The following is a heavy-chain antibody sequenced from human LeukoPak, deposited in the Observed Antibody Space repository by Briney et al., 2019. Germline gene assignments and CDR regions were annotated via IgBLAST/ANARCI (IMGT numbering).Heavy chain of an antibody. CDR1: GGSISSYY. Sequence: SETLSLTCTVSGGSISSYYWSWIRQPPGKGLEWIGYIYYSGSTNYNPSLKSRVTISVDTSKNQFSLKLSPVTAADTAVYYCARDKAAAGNRVGGWFDPWGQGTLVTVSS. CDR3: ARDKAAAGNRVGGWFDP. CDR2: IYYSGST. J-gene: IGHJ5*02. D-gene: IGHD6-13*01. V-gene: IGHV4-59*01.